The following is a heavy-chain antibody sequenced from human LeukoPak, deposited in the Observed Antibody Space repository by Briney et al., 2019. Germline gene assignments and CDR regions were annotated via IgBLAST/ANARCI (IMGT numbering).Heavy chain of an antibody. J-gene: IGHJ5*02. D-gene: IGHD3-16*01. CDR1: GYTFTDFD. Sequence: ASVKVSCKASGYTFTDFDINWVRQAPGRGLEWMGWTNPNSGNTVYAQKFQGRVTMTRDTSINTGRMELTSLTSEDTAVYYCARALDRSYYYVYLSWGQGTVISVSS. CDR3: ARALDRSYYYVYLS. CDR2: TNPNSGNT. V-gene: IGHV1-8*01.